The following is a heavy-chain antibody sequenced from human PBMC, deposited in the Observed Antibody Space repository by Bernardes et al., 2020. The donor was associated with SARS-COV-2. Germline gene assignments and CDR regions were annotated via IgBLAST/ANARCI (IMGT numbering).Heavy chain of an antibody. CDR3: ARGIIAVAGNYYYYGMDV. CDR1: GFTFSSYW. V-gene: IGHV3-7*01. D-gene: IGHD6-19*01. J-gene: IGHJ6*02. Sequence: SLRLSCAASGFTFSSYWMSWVRQAPGKGLEWVANIKQDGSEKYYVDSVKGRFTISRDNAKNSLYLQMNSLRAEDTAVYYCARGIIAVAGNYYYYGMDVWGQGTTVTVSS. CDR2: IKQDGSEK.